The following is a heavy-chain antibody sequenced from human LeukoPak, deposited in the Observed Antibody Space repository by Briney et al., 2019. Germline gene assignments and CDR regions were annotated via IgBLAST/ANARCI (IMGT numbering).Heavy chain of an antibody. CDR2: ISADGGIT. V-gene: IGHV3-23*01. D-gene: IGHD3-22*01. CDR3: ASDYYDRSQY. CDR1: GSTFSSHA. J-gene: IGHJ4*02. Sequence: PGGSLRLSCAASGSTFSSHAMSWVRQAPGKGLEWVSTISADGGITYYADSVKGRFTISRDNAKNSLYLQMNSLRAEDTAVYYCASDYYDRSQYWGQGTLVTVSS.